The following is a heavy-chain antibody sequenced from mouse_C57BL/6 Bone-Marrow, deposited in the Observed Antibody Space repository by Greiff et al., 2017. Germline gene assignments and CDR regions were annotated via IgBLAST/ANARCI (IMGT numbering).Heavy chain of an antibody. D-gene: IGHD4-1*01. CDR1: GYAFTNYL. V-gene: IGHV1-54*01. CDR3: ARGVNWVFDY. CDR2: INPGSGGT. Sequence: QVQLQQSGAELVRPGTSVKVSCKASGYAFTNYLIEWVKQRPGQGLEWIGVINPGSGGTNYNEKFKGKATLTADKSSSTAYMQLSSLTSEDSAVXFCARGVNWVFDYWGQGTTLTVSS. J-gene: IGHJ2*01.